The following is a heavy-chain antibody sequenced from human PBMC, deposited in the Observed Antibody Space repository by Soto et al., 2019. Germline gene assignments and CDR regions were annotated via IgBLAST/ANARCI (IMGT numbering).Heavy chain of an antibody. Sequence: SETLSLTCTVSGGSISSGDYYWSWIRQPPGKGLEWIGYIYYSGSTYYNPSLKSRVTISVDTSKNQFSLKLSSVTAADTAVYYCARGIRDCSGGSCYPRFGFDYWGQGTLVTRLL. CDR1: GGSISSGDYY. D-gene: IGHD2-15*01. CDR2: IYYSGST. CDR3: ARGIRDCSGGSCYPRFGFDY. J-gene: IGHJ4*02. V-gene: IGHV4-30-4*01.